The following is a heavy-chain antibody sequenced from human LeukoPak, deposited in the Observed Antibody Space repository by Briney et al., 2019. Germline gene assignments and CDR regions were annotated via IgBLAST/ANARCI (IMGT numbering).Heavy chain of an antibody. CDR2: IYHSGST. CDR1: GYSISSGYY. Sequence: SETLSLTCTVSGYSISSGYYWGWIRQPPGKGLEWIGSIYHSGSTNYNPSLKSRVTISVDKSKNQFSLKLSSVTAADPAVYYCARAPFGCKTALFGHWGQGTLVTVSS. CDR3: ARAPFGCKTALFGH. D-gene: IGHD5-18*01. V-gene: IGHV4-38-2*02. J-gene: IGHJ4*02.